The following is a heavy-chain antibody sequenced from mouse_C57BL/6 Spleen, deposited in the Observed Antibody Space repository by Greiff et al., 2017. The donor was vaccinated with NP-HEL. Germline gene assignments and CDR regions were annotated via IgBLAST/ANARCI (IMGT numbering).Heavy chain of an antibody. Sequence: VQLQQSGAELVRPGASVKLSCTASGFNIKDYYMHWVKQRPEQGLEWIGRIDPEDGDTEYATKFQGKATMTAGTSSNTAYLQLSSLTSEATAVYYCTTGYYYGSSYYFDYWGQGTTLTVSS. D-gene: IGHD1-1*01. CDR2: IDPEDGDT. CDR1: GFNIKDYY. V-gene: IGHV14-1*01. J-gene: IGHJ2*01. CDR3: TTGYYYGSSYYFDY.